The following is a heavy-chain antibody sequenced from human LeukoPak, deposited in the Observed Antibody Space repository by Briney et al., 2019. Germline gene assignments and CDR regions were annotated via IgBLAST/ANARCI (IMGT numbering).Heavy chain of an antibody. J-gene: IGHJ4*02. CDR1: GGSFSGYS. Sequence: SETLSLTCAVYGGSFSGYSWSWIRQPPGKGLEWIGYIYHSGSTYYNPSLKSRVTISVDRSKNQFSLKLSSVTAADTAVYYCARARPHYYDSSGYYYFDYWGQGTLVTVSS. V-gene: IGHV4-30-2*01. D-gene: IGHD3-22*01. CDR3: ARARPHYYDSSGYYYFDY. CDR2: IYHSGST.